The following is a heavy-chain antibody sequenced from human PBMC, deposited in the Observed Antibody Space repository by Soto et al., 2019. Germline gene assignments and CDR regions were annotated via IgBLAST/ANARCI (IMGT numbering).Heavy chain of an antibody. CDR1: GGSIYRSGYY. Sequence: PSETLSLTFTVSGGSIYRSGYYWGWIRQPPGRGLEWIGNIDYNGVTYSNRSRKSRVTISRDTSKNQFSLKLPSVWVSDTALYYCGKVLVGATGHTDSDSWGPGTMVTVIS. CDR2: IDYNGVT. D-gene: IGHD2-15*01. V-gene: IGHV4-39*01. CDR3: GKVLVGATGHTDSDS. J-gene: IGHJ4*02.